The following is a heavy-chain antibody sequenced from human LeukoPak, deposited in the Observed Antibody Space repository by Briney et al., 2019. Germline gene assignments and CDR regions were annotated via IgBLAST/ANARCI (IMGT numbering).Heavy chain of an antibody. V-gene: IGHV1-69*01. CDR2: IIPIFGTA. CDR3: ARDIDTAMVTGDI. J-gene: IGHJ3*02. CDR1: GGTFSSYA. Sequence: SVKVSCKASGGTFSSYAISWVRQAPGQGLEWMGGIIPIFGTANYAQKFQGRVTITADESTSTADMALSSLRSEDTAVYYCARDIDTAMVTGDIWGQGTMVTVSS. D-gene: IGHD5-18*01.